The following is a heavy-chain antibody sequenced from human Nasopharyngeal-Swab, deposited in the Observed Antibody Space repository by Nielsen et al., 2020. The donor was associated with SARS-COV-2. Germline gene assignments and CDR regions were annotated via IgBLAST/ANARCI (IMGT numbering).Heavy chain of an antibody. D-gene: IGHD3-3*01. CDR3: ARDGLDYDFWSAYFMDV. V-gene: IGHV5-10-1*01. CDR2: IDPSDSYT. J-gene: IGHJ6*02. Sequence: GESLKISCKGSGYSFTSYWISWVRQMPGKGLEWMGRIDPSDSYTNYSPSFQGHVTISADKSISTAYLQMNSLRAEDTAVYYCARDGLDYDFWSAYFMDVWGQGTTVTVSS. CDR1: GYSFTSYW.